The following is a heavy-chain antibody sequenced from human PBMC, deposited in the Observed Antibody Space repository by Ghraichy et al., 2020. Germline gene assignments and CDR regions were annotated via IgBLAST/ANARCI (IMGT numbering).Heavy chain of an antibody. V-gene: IGHV3-30*04. CDR3: ARADLRWLQYTFDY. CDR2: ISYDGSNK. D-gene: IGHD5-24*01. J-gene: IGHJ4*02. Sequence: GGSLRLSCAASGFTFSSYAMHWVRQAPGKGLEWVAVISYDGSNKYYADSVKGRFTISRDNSKNTLYLQMNSLRAEDTAVYYCARADLRWLQYTFDYWGQGTLVTVSS. CDR1: GFTFSSYA.